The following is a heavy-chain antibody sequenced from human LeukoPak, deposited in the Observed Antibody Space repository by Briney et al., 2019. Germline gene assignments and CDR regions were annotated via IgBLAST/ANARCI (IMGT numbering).Heavy chain of an antibody. Sequence: SETLSLTCAVYGGSFSGYYWSWIRQPPGKGLERIGEINHSGSTNYNPSLKSRVTISVDTSKNQFSLKLSSVTAADTAVYYCARISIVVVPAAIGMDVWGKGTTVTVSS. CDR2: INHSGST. CDR1: GGSFSGYY. V-gene: IGHV4-34*01. D-gene: IGHD2-2*01. J-gene: IGHJ6*03. CDR3: ARISIVVVPAAIGMDV.